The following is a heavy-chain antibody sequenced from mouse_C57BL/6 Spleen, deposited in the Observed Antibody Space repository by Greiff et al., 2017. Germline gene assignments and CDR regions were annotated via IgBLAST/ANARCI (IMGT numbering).Heavy chain of an antibody. J-gene: IGHJ1*03. Sequence: QVQLKQSGAELVRPGTSVKMSCKASGYTFTNYWIGWAKQRPGHGLEWIGDIYPGGGYTNYNEKFKGKATMTADKSSSTAYMQFSSLTSEDSAIYYWAIRYYDYTGYFDVGGTGTTVTVSA. D-gene: IGHD2-4*01. CDR2: IYPGGGYT. V-gene: IGHV1-63*01. CDR3: AIRYYDYTGYFDV. CDR1: GYTFTNYW.